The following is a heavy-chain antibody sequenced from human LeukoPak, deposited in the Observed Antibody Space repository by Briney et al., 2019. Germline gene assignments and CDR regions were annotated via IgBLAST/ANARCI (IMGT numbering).Heavy chain of an antibody. CDR2: IYYSGST. CDR3: ASRPSITIFGVVIIPHLYYFDY. Sequence: SETLSLTCTVSGGSISSSSYYWGWIRQPPGKWLEWIGSIYYSGSTYYNPSLKSRVTISVDTSKNQFSLKLSSVTAADTAVYYCASRPSITIFGVVIIPHLYYFDYWGQGTLVTVSS. D-gene: IGHD3-3*01. V-gene: IGHV4-39*01. J-gene: IGHJ4*02. CDR1: GGSISSSSYY.